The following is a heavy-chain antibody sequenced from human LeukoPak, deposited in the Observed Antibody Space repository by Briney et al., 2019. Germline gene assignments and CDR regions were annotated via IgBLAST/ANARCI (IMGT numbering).Heavy chain of an antibody. V-gene: IGHV3-74*01. D-gene: IGHD1-14*01. J-gene: IGHJ6*03. CDR1: GFTFGSYW. CDR3: TRGSGRYMDV. Sequence: PGGSLRLSCAASGFTFGSYWMHWVRQAPGKGLMWVSRINSDGSNTSYADSVKGRFTISRDNAKNTLYLQMNSLRAGDTAVYHCTRGSGRYMDVWGKGTTVTVSS. CDR2: INSDGSNT.